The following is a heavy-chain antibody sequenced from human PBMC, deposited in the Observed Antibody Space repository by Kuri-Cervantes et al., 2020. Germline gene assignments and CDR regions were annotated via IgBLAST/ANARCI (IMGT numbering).Heavy chain of an antibody. D-gene: IGHD3-22*01. CDR1: GFTFSSYS. V-gene: IGHV3-21*01. CDR2: ISCSSSYI. Sequence: GGSLRLSCAASGFTFSSYSMNWVRQAPGKGLEWVSSISCSSSYIYYADSVKGRFTISRDNAKNSLYLQMNSLRGEDTAVYYCARGYYDSSGYWIKGAFDIWGQGTMVTVSS. J-gene: IGHJ3*02. CDR3: ARGYYDSSGYWIKGAFDI.